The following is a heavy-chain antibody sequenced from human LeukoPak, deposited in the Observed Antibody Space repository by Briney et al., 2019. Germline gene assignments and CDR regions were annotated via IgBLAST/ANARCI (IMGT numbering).Heavy chain of an antibody. CDR2: INTNTKNP. V-gene: IGHV7-4-1*02. CDR1: GYTFTKYA. J-gene: IGHJ3*02. CDR3: ARGGFESRWAFDI. D-gene: IGHD3-22*01. Sequence: AAVKVSCKASGYTFTKYAMNWVRQAPGQGLKWMGWINTNTKNPTYAQDFTGQLVFSLDTSVSTAYLQISNLKAEDTAVYYCARGGFESRWAFDIWGQGTMVTVSS.